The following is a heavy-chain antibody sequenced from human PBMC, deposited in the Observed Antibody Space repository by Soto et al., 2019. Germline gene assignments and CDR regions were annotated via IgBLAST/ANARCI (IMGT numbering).Heavy chain of an antibody. CDR3: AREEACSGGSCYGWFDP. CDR2: IYYSGST. J-gene: IGHJ5*02. Sequence: SETLSLTCTVSGGSISSGGYYWSWIRQHPGKGLEWIGYIYYSGSTYYNPSLKSRVTTSVDTSKNQFSLKLSSVTAADTAVYYCAREEACSGGSCYGWFDPWGQGTLVTVS. CDR1: GGSISSGGYY. D-gene: IGHD2-15*01. V-gene: IGHV4-31*03.